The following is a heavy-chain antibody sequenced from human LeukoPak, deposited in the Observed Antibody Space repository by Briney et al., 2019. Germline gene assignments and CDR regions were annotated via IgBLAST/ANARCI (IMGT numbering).Heavy chain of an antibody. V-gene: IGHV3-23*01. D-gene: IGHD6-25*01. CDR1: GFTFSSYA. CDR2: ISGSGGST. J-gene: IGHJ4*02. CDR3: ANGLTKSSGNY. Sequence: GGSLRLSCAASGFTFSSYAMSWVRRAPGKGLEWVSAISGSGGSTYYAGSVKGRFTISRDNSKNTLYLQMNSLRAEDTAVYYCANGLTKSSGNYWGQGTLVTVSS.